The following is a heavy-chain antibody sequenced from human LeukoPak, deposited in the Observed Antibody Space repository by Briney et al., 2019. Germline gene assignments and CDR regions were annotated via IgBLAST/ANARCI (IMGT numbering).Heavy chain of an antibody. V-gene: IGHV1-3*01. CDR3: ASEYYYGSGSYPI. D-gene: IGHD3-10*01. Sequence: ASVKVSCKASGYTFTSYAMHWVRQAPGQRLGWMGWINAGNGNTKYSRKFQGRVTITRDTSASTAYMELSSLRSEDTAVYYCASEYYYGSGSYPIWGQGTLVTVSS. CDR2: INAGNGNT. J-gene: IGHJ4*02. CDR1: GYTFTSYA.